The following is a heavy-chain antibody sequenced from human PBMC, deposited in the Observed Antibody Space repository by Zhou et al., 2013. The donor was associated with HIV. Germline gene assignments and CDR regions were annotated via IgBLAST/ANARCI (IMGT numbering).Heavy chain of an antibody. J-gene: IGHJ4*02. CDR3: AGYSSGYNWLRY. Sequence: QVYLVQSGAEVKKPGASVKVSCKTLGYTFTGYYLHWVRQAPGQGLEWMGWLHPTYGDIKYAPSFQGRVTMTLDTSINTAYMELHRLTSDDTAVYYCAGYSSGYNWLRYWGQGTLVTVSS. V-gene: IGHV1-2*02. D-gene: IGHD3-22*01. CDR1: GYTFTGYY. CDR2: LHPTYGDI.